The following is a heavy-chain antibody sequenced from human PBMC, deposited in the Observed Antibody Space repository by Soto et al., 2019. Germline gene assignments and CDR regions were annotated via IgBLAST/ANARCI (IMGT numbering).Heavy chain of an antibody. J-gene: IGHJ4*02. CDR1: GYTLSSFG. V-gene: IGHV1-18*01. D-gene: IGHD2-8*02. CDR3: AREYCPGVSCYGPDY. Sequence: QVQLVQSGAEVKKPGASVKVSCKAYGYTLSSFGISWVRQAPGQGLEWMGWVSTHNADTKYAQRFQGRVTMTTDTSTSTAYMELRSLTSDDTAVYYCAREYCPGVSCYGPDYWGQGTLVTVSS. CDR2: VSTHNADT.